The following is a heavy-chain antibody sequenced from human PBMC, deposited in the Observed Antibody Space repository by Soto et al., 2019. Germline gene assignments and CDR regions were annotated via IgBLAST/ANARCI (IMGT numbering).Heavy chain of an antibody. Sequence: EVQLVESGGGLIQPGGSLRLSCAASGFTVSSNYMSWVRQAPGKGLEWVSVIYSGGSTYYADSVKGRYTISRDNSKNTLYLPRNSLRAEDTAVYYCARVRVESGYAEYFQHWGQGTLVTVSS. CDR2: IYSGGST. V-gene: IGHV3-53*01. J-gene: IGHJ1*01. CDR3: ARVRVESGYAEYFQH. D-gene: IGHD3-22*01. CDR1: GFTVSSNY.